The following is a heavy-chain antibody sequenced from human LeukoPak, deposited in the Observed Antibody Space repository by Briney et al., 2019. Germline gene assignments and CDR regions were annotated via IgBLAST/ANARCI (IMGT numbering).Heavy chain of an antibody. CDR2: ISSSSTTI. CDR1: GFTFSTYS. J-gene: IGHJ3*02. CDR3: AKDYGGNLYLPYAFDI. Sequence: PGGSLRLSCAASGFTFSTYSKNWVRQAPGKGLEWVSYISSSSTTIYYADSVKGRFTISRGNAKNSLYLQMNSLRDEDTAVYYCAKDYGGNLYLPYAFDIWGQGTMVTVSS. V-gene: IGHV3-48*02. D-gene: IGHD4-23*01.